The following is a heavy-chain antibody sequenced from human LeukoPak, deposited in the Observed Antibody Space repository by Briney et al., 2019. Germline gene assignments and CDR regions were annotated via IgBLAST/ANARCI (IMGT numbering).Heavy chain of an antibody. J-gene: IGHJ5*02. Sequence: SQTLSLTCTVSGGSISSGDYYWSWIRQPPGKGLEWIGYIYYSGSTYYNPSLKSRVTISVDTSKNQFSLKLSSVTAVDTAVYYCARGFRYCSSTSCFTDGFDPWGQGTLVTVSS. CDR1: GGSISSGDYY. D-gene: IGHD2-2*02. CDR3: ARGFRYCSSTSCFTDGFDP. V-gene: IGHV4-30-4*01. CDR2: IYYSGST.